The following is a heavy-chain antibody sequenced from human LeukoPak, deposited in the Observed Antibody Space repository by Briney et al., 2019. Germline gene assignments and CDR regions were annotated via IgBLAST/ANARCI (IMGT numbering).Heavy chain of an antibody. CDR1: GFTFSDHY. CDR2: ISKRANSYTT. CDR3: ARDWTIGYCSGGSCSGGY. V-gene: IGHV3-72*01. J-gene: IGHJ4*02. D-gene: IGHD2-15*01. Sequence: GGSLRLSCAASGFTFSDHYMDWVRQAPGKGLEWVGRISKRANSYTTEYAASVKGRFTISRDDSKNSLYLQMNSLKTEDTAVYYCARDWTIGYCSGGSCSGGYWGQGTLVSVSS.